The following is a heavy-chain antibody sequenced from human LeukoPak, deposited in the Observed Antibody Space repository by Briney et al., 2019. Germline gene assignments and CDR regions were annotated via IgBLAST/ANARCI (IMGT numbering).Heavy chain of an antibody. V-gene: IGHV3-21*01. J-gene: IGHJ4*02. D-gene: IGHD3-16*02. CDR3: ASSYRPNLAQFDY. Sequence: GGSLRLSCAASGFTFSSYSMIWVRQAPGKGLEWVSSISSSSSYIYDADSVKGRFTVSRDNAKNSLYLQMNSLRAEDTAVYYCASSYRPNLAQFDYWGQGILVTLSS. CDR1: GFTFSSYS. CDR2: ISSSSSYI.